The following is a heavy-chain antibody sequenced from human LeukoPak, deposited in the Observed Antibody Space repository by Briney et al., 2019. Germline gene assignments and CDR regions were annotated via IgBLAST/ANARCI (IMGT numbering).Heavy chain of an antibody. V-gene: IGHV4-61*02. CDR3: AREFENYYDFWSGYLTYFDY. CDR2: IYTSGST. J-gene: IGHJ4*02. D-gene: IGHD3-3*01. Sequence: SETLSLTCTVSGGSISSSSYYWSWIRQPAGKGLEWIGRIYTSGSTNYNPSLKSRVTISVDTSKNQFSLKLSSVTAADTAVYYCAREFENYYDFWSGYLTYFDYWGQGTLVTVSS. CDR1: GGSISSSSYY.